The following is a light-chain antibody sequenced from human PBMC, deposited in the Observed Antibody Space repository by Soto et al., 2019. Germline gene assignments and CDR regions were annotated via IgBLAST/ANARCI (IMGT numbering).Light chain of an antibody. V-gene: IGKV3-11*01. CDR2: DAS. Sequence: EIVLTQSPATLSLSLGETATLSCRASQSVGSYLAWYQQKPGQAPRLLIYDASTRATGIPARFSGSGSGTDLTLTISSLVPEDFAVYYWQQRTNSPSVTFGGGTKEEIK. CDR3: QQRTNSPSVT. J-gene: IGKJ4*01. CDR1: QSVGSY.